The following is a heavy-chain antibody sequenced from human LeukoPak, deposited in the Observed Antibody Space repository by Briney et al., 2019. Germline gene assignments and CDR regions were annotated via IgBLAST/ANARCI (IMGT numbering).Heavy chain of an antibody. Sequence: SETLSLTCTVSGGSITSSTHYWAWIRQPPGKGLEYIAYIYYGGTTFYNPPLKSRVTISVDASTNQFSLKLSSVTAADTAVYYCARPYYYDSRIDPWGQGTLVTVSS. CDR2: IYYGGTT. J-gene: IGHJ5*02. CDR3: ARPYYYDSRIDP. CDR1: GGSITSSTHY. D-gene: IGHD3-22*01. V-gene: IGHV4-39*01.